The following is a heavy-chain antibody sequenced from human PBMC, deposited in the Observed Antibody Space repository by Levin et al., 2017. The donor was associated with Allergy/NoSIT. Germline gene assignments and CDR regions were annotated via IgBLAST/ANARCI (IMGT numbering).Heavy chain of an antibody. D-gene: IGHD3-22*01. CDR3: ASFNYYDSSGYYAPNI. Sequence: GESLKISCKGSGYSFTSYWIGWVRQMPGKGLEWMGIIYPGDSDTRYSPSFQGQVTISADKSISTAYLQWSSLKASDTAMYYCASFNYYDSSGYYAPNIWGQGTMVTVSS. J-gene: IGHJ3*02. CDR2: IYPGDSDT. CDR1: GYSFTSYW. V-gene: IGHV5-51*01.